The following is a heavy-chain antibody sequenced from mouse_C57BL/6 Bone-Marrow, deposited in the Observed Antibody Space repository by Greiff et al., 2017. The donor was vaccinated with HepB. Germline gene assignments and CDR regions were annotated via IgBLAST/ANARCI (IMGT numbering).Heavy chain of an antibody. CDR2: IDPSDSYT. J-gene: IGHJ4*01. D-gene: IGHD1-1*01. Sequence: QVQLQQPGAELVKPGASVKLSCKASGYTFTSYWMQWVKQRPGQGLEWIGEIDPSDSYTNYNQKFKGKATLTVDTSSSTAYMQLSSLTSDDSAVYYCATYYYGSSYVYAMDYWGQGTSVTVSS. CDR1: GYTFTSYW. V-gene: IGHV1-50*01. CDR3: ATYYYGSSYVYAMDY.